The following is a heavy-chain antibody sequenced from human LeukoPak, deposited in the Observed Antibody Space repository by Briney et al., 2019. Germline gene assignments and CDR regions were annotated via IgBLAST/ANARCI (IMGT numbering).Heavy chain of an antibody. CDR3: ARTCPMMFCSSSFFDP. CDR2: ISAYDGNT. Sequence: ASLKVSCKTSGYTFSSFGVTWVRQAPGQGLEWVGWISAYDGNTNYAPKFQGRVAMTTDTSTNTAYMELRSLRSDDTAIYYCARTCPMMFCSSSFFDPWGQGTLATVSS. D-gene: IGHD2-2*01. CDR1: GYTFSSFG. J-gene: IGHJ5*02. V-gene: IGHV1-18*01.